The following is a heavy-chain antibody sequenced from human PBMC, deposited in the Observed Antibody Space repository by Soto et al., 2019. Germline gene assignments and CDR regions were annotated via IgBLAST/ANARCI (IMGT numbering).Heavy chain of an antibody. D-gene: IGHD6-13*01. V-gene: IGHV4-4*02. CDR2: IYHSGST. CDR3: ARVRRETPRLIAAAGSYYFDY. CDR1: GGSISSSNW. J-gene: IGHJ4*02. Sequence: SETLSLTCAVSGGSISSSNWWSWVRQPPGKGLEWIGEIYHSGSTNYNPSLKSRVTISVDKSKNQFSLKLSSVTAADTAVYYCARVRRETPRLIAAAGSYYFDYWGQGTLVTVSS.